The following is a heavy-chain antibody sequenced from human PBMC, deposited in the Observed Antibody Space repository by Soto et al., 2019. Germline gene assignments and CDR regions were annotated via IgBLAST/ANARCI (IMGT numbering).Heavy chain of an antibody. D-gene: IGHD6-13*01. Sequence: QLQLQESGPGLVKPSETLSLTCTVSGGSISSSSYYWGWIRQPPGKGLEWIGSIYYSGSTSYNPSLKGRFTISVDTSKNQFSLKLSSVTAADTAVYYCASQQLVHYYYGMDVWGQGTTVTVSS. CDR3: ASQQLVHYYYGMDV. CDR2: IYYSGST. J-gene: IGHJ6*02. CDR1: GGSISSSSYY. V-gene: IGHV4-39*01.